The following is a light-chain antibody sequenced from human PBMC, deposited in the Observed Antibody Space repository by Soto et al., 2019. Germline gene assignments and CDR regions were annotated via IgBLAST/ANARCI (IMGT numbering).Light chain of an antibody. CDR1: SGHRSYI. V-gene: IGLV4-60*03. CDR3: ETWNSNTRV. Sequence: QLVLTQSSSASASLGSSVNLTCPLSSGHRSYIIAWHQQQPGKAPRFLMRLESSGSQNKGSGVPDRFSGSSSGAARYLTISNRQSEDEADYYCETWNSNTRVFGGGTKLTVL. CDR2: LESSGSQ. J-gene: IGLJ3*02.